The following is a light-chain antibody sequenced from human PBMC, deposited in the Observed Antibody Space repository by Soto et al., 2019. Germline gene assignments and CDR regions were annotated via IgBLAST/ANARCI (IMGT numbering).Light chain of an antibody. V-gene: IGKV1-33*01. CDR1: QDVGKH. CDR3: QQYDNLPQLT. CDR2: EAS. Sequence: DIQMTQSPSSLSASVGDRVTISCQASQDVGKHLNWYQQRPGKAPKILIYEASNLATGVPSRFSAIGSGTHVTFSIRSLQPEDIGTYYCQQYDNLPQLTFGAGTKVEI. J-gene: IGKJ4*01.